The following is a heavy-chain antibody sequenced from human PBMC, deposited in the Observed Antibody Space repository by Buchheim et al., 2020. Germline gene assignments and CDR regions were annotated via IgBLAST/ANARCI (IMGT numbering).Heavy chain of an antibody. CDR1: GFTFSSYE. Sequence: EVQLVESGGGLVQPGGSLRLSCAASGFTFSSYEMNWVRQAPGKGLEWVSYISSSGSTIYYADSVKGRFTISRDNATNSLYLQMNSLRAEDTAVYYCAREYYDILTGYYYGMDVWGQGTT. CDR3: AREYYDILTGYYYGMDV. D-gene: IGHD3-9*01. V-gene: IGHV3-48*03. J-gene: IGHJ6*02. CDR2: ISSSGSTI.